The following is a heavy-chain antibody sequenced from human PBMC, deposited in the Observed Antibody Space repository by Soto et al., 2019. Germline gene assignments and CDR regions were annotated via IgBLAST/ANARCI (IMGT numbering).Heavy chain of an antibody. CDR2: ISYDGSNK. J-gene: IGHJ6*02. CDR3: ARDPNYDILTGYGPYYYYGMDV. D-gene: IGHD3-9*01. Sequence: PGGSLRLSCAASGFTFSSYAMHWVRQAPGKGLEWVAVISYDGSNKYYADSVKGRFTISRDNSKNTLYLQMNSLRAEDTAVYYCARDPNYDILTGYGPYYYYGMDVWGQGTTVTVYS. CDR1: GFTFSSYA. V-gene: IGHV3-30-3*01.